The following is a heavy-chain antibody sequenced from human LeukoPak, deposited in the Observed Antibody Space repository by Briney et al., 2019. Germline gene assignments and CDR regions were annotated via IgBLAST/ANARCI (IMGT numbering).Heavy chain of an antibody. D-gene: IGHD2-2*01. CDR1: GYTFTSYG. J-gene: IGHJ6*02. Sequence: ASVKVSCKASGYTFTSYGISWVRQALGQGLEWMGWISAYNGNTNYAQKLQGRVTMTTDTSTSTAYMELRSLRSDDTAVYYCARDSDCSSTSCYLGGYYYYGMDVWGQGTTVTVSS. CDR3: ARDSDCSSTSCYLGGYYYYGMDV. V-gene: IGHV1-18*01. CDR2: ISAYNGNT.